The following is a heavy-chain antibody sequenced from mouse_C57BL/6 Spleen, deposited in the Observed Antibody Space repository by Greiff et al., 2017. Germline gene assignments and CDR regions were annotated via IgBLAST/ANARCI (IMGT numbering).Heavy chain of an antibody. CDR3: ARGGVYYDYDGYYFDY. Sequence: VHVKQSGPELVKPGASVKIPCKASGYTFTDYNMDWVKQSHGQSLEWIGDINPNNGGTIYNQKFKGKATLTVAKSSSTAYMELRSLTSGDTAVYYGARGGVYYDYDGYYFDYWGQGTTLTVSA. D-gene: IGHD2-4*01. V-gene: IGHV1-18*01. CDR1: GYTFTDYN. J-gene: IGHJ2*01. CDR2: INPNNGGT.